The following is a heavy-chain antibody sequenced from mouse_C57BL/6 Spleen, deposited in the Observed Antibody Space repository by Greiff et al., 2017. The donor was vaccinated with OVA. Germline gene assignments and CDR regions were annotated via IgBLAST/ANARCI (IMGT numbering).Heavy chain of an antibody. D-gene: IGHD3-2*02. CDR3: ARFNSSGLYYYAMDY. J-gene: IGHJ4*01. CDR2: IDPSDSYT. V-gene: IGHV1-50*01. CDR1: GYTFTSYW. Sequence: QVQLQQPGAELVKPGASVKLSCKASGYTFTSYWMQWVKQRPGQGLEWIGEIDPSDSYTNYNQKFKGKATLTVDTSSSTACMQLSSLTSEDSAVYYCARFNSSGLYYYAMDYWGQGTSVTVSS.